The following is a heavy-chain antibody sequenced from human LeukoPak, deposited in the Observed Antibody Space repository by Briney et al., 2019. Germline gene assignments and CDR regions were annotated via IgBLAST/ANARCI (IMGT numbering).Heavy chain of an antibody. V-gene: IGHV3-48*01. CDR1: GFTFSSYA. J-gene: IGHJ4*02. CDR2: ISSSSSTI. CDR3: ARSSGSYYDY. Sequence: PGGSLRLSCAASGFTFSSYAMHWVRQAPGKGLEWVSYISSSSSTIYYADSVKGRFTISRDNAKNSLYLQMNSLRAEDTAVYYCARSSGSYYDYWGQGTLVTVSS. D-gene: IGHD1-26*01.